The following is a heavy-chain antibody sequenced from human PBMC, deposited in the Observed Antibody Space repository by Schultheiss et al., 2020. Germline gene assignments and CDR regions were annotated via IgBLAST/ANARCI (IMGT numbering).Heavy chain of an antibody. D-gene: IGHD5-12*01. V-gene: IGHV4-38-2*01. Sequence: SETLSLTCAVSGYSISSGYYWGWIRQPPGKGLEWIGSIYHSGSTYYNPSLKSRITISVDTSKNQFSLNLRSVTAADTAVYYCARRIVATTFDYWGQGALVTVSS. CDR2: IYHSGST. J-gene: IGHJ4*02. CDR3: ARRIVATTFDY. CDR1: GYSISSGYY.